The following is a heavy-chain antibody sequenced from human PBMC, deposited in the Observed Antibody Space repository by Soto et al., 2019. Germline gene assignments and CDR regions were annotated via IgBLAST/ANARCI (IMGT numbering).Heavy chain of an antibody. CDR2: MSSSGVTV. V-gene: IGHV3-11*01. Sequence: LRLSCAGSGFTFSDYYMSWIRQAPGQGLEWVSYMSSSGVTVFYADSVKGRFTISRDNAKNSLYLQMYSLRAEDSAVYYCARNTISAAGADYYGLDVWGQGTTVTVSS. CDR1: GFTFSDYY. D-gene: IGHD6-13*01. CDR3: ARNTISAAGADYYGLDV. J-gene: IGHJ6*02.